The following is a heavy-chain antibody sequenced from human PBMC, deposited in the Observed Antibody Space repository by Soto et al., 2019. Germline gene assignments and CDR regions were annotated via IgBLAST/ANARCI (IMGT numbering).Heavy chain of an antibody. D-gene: IGHD3-16*02. CDR2: INHSGST. CDR3: ATSPPPYYDYIWGSYRFDY. J-gene: IGHJ4*02. V-gene: IGHV4-34*01. CDR1: GGSFSGYY. Sequence: SSETLSLTCAVYGGSFSGYYWSWIRQPPGKGLEWIGEINHSGSTNYNPSLKSRVTISVDTSKNQFSLKLSSVTAADTAVYYCATSPPPYYDYIWGSYRFDYWGQGTLVTVSS.